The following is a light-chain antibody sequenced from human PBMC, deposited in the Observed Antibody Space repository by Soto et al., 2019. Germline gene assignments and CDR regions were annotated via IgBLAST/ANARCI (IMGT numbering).Light chain of an antibody. Sequence: QSLLTQPPSVSGTPGQRVTISCTGSSSNIGAGYDVHWYQQLPGTAPRLLIYGNSNRPSGVPDRFSGSKSGTSASLAITGLQAEDEAGYYCQSYDSRLSGYVFGTGTKLTVL. CDR3: QSYDSRLSGYV. V-gene: IGLV1-40*01. CDR1: SSNIGAGYD. J-gene: IGLJ1*01. CDR2: GNS.